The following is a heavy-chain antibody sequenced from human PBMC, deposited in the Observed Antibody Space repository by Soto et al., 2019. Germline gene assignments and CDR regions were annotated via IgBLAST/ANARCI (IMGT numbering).Heavy chain of an antibody. CDR2: ISYDGSNK. V-gene: IGHV3-30*18. Sequence: QVQLVESGGGVVQPGRSLRLSCAASGFTFSSYGMHWVRQAPGKGLEWVAVISYDGSNKYYADSVKGRFTISRDNSKNTLYLKMHSLRAEDTAVYYCAKDVFHTVTTWFDPWGQGTLVTVSS. CDR3: AKDVFHTVTTWFDP. D-gene: IGHD4-17*01. CDR1: GFTFSSYG. J-gene: IGHJ5*02.